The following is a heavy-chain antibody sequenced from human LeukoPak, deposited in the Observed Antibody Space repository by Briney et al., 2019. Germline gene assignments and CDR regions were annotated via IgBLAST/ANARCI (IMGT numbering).Heavy chain of an antibody. V-gene: IGHV4-59*01. Sequence: SETLSLTCTVSCGSISSYYWSWIRQPPGKGLEWIGYIYYSGSTNYNPSLKSRVTISVDTSKNQFSLKLSSVPAADTAVYYCARDGDGSGWSDYWGQGTLVTVSS. D-gene: IGHD6-19*01. CDR2: IYYSGST. J-gene: IGHJ4*02. CDR1: CGSISSYY. CDR3: ARDGDGSGWSDY.